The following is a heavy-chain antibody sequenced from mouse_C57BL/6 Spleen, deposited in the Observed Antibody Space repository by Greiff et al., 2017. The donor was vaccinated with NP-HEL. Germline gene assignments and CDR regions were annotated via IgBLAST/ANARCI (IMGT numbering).Heavy chain of an antibody. CDR3: ARPRYGGVDY. CDR1: GYTFTDYY. Sequence: VQLQQSGPELVKPGASVKISCKASGYTFTDYYMNWVKQSHGKSLEWIGDINPNNGGTSYNQKFKGKATLTVDKSSSTAYMELRCLTSEDSAVYYCARPRYGGVDYGGQGTTLTVSS. V-gene: IGHV1-26*01. CDR2: INPNNGGT. J-gene: IGHJ2*01. D-gene: IGHD2-14*01.